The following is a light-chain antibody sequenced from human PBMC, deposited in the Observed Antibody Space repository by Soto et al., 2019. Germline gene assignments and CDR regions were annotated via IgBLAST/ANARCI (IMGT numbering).Light chain of an antibody. CDR2: GVS. J-gene: IGKJ3*01. CDR3: QQYGSSPLT. V-gene: IGKV3-20*01. CDR1: QSVGSTY. Sequence: EIVLTQSPGTLSLSPGERATLSCRASQSVGSTYLAWYQQKPGQAPKLLIYGVSSRATGIPDRFSGSESGTDFTLTISRLEPEDFAVYYCQQYGSSPLTFGPGTKVD.